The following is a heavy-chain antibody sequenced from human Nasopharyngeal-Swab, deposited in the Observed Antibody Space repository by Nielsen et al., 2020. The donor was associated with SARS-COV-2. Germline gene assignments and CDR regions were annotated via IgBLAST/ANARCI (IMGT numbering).Heavy chain of an antibody. CDR3: VKDHRHSSGYYYYGMDV. CDR2: ISSNGGST. V-gene: IGHV3-64D*06. J-gene: IGHJ6*02. D-gene: IGHD3-22*01. Sequence: VVSLRLSCSASGFTFSSYAMHWVRQAPGKGLEYASAISSNGGSTYYADSVKGRFTISRDNSKNTLYLQMSSLRAEDTAVYYCVKDHRHSSGYYYYGMDVWGQGTTVTVSS. CDR1: GFTFSSYA.